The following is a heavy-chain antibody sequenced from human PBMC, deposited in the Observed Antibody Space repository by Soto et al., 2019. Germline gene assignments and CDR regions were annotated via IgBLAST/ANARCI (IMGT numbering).Heavy chain of an antibody. D-gene: IGHD4-17*01. Sequence: SETLSLTCAVSGYSIGSASYWGWIRQSPGKGLEWIGNIYHSGTTYYNPSLESRVTISVDTSNNHFSLKLNSVGAADTAVYYCARAFYGGYAAYYYGMDVWGQGTTVTVSS. J-gene: IGHJ6*02. CDR3: ARAFYGGYAAYYYGMDV. CDR2: IYHSGTT. V-gene: IGHV4-38-2*01. CDR1: GYSIGSASY.